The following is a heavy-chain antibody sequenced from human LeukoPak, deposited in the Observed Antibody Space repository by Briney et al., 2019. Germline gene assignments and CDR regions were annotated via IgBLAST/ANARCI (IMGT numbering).Heavy chain of an antibody. CDR3: ARTTIFGVVMIDY. V-gene: IGHV3-43*01. J-gene: IGHJ4*02. CDR2: INRRGHT. D-gene: IGHD3-3*01. CDR1: GFTFDRFT. Sequence: GGSLRLSCAASGFTFDRFTIHWVRQTPGKGLEWVSLINRRGHTFYADSVKGRFTISRNNAKNSLYLQMNSLRAEDTALYYCARTTIFGVVMIDYWGQGTLVTVSS.